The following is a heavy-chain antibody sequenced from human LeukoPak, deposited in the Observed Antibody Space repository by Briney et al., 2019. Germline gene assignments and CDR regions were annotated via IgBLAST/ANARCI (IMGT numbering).Heavy chain of an antibody. CDR2: INPSGGST. D-gene: IGHD1-26*01. CDR3: ARDNSGSYYLDYYFDY. J-gene: IGHJ4*02. CDR1: GYTFTSYY. V-gene: IGHV1-46*01. Sequence: GASVKDSCKASGYTFTSYYMHWVRQAPGQGLGWMGIINPSGGSTSYAQKLQGRVTMTTDTSTSTAYMELRSLRSDDTAVYYCARDNSGSYYLDYYFDYWGQGTLVTVSS.